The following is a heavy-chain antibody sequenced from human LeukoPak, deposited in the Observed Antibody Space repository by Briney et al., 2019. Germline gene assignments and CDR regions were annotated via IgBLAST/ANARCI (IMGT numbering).Heavy chain of an antibody. V-gene: IGHV1-69*05. J-gene: IGHJ5*02. Sequence: SVKVSCKASGGTFSSYAISWVRQAPGQGLEWMGRIIPIFGTANYAQKFQGRVTITTDESTSTAYMELSSLRSEDTAVYYCAREGTDSYWNWFDPWGQGTVVTVSS. D-gene: IGHD2-21*02. CDR1: GGTFSSYA. CDR2: IIPIFGTA. CDR3: AREGTDSYWNWFDP.